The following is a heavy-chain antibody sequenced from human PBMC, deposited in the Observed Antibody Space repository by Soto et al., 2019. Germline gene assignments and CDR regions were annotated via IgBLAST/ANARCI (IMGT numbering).Heavy chain of an antibody. CDR2: IRGYNGDT. V-gene: IGHV1-18*04. Sequence: VSVKVSCKASGYTLINFGITWVRQAPGHGLEWVGKIRGYNGDTNYAPKLQGRVTMTTDTSTSTAYLELRTLRSDDTAVYSCARGRHRTADDSGQGTLDTDSS. CDR1: GYTLINFG. J-gene: IGHJ4*02. CDR3: ARGRHRTADD. D-gene: IGHD2-2*01.